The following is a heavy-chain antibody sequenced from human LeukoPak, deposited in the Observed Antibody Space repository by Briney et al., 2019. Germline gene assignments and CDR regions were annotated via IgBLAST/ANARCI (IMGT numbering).Heavy chain of an antibody. J-gene: IGHJ4*02. CDR1: GFTFSSYA. Sequence: GGSLRFSCAASGFTFSSYAMSWVRQAPGKGLEWVSAINSGGISTYYADSVKGRFTISRDNSKNTLYLQMNSLRAEDTAVYYCARMGAGSPPNFDYWGQGTLVTVSS. CDR3: ARMGAGSPPNFDY. D-gene: IGHD1-26*01. CDR2: INSGGIST. V-gene: IGHV3-23*01.